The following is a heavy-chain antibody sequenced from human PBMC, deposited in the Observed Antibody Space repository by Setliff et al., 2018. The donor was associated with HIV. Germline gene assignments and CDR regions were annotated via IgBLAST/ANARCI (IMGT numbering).Heavy chain of an antibody. CDR2: ITTDSSYI. CDR3: ARDGTRLLAAMDV. Sequence: PGGSLRLSCVASGFTLSTYSMNWVRQAPGKGLALVSSITTDSSYIFDADSVKGRFTISRDNAQNSLYLQMNNLSVEDTAVYYCARDGTRLLAAMDVWGKGTTVTVSS. V-gene: IGHV3-21*01. CDR1: GFTLSTYS. J-gene: IGHJ6*03.